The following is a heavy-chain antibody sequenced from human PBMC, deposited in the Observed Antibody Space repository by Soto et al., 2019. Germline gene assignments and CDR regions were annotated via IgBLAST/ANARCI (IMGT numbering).Heavy chain of an antibody. V-gene: IGHV1-8*01. J-gene: IGHJ4*02. CDR1: GYTFTNFD. CDR2: MNPNNGNT. CDR3: ARGPRNWGVDY. Sequence: QVQLVQSGAEVKKPGTSVKVSCKASGYTFTNFDFNWVRQATGQGLEWMGWMNPNNGNTGYAQKFQGRVTMTRDTSISTAYMELSSLRSEDTAVDYCARGPRNWGVDYWGQGSLVTVSS. D-gene: IGHD7-27*01.